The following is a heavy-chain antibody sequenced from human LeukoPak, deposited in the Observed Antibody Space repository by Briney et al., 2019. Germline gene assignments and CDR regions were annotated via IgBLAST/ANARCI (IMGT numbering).Heavy chain of an antibody. CDR1: GGSITSSYYY. J-gene: IGHJ5*02. CDR2: IYYSGST. Sequence: PSETLSLTCTVSGGSITSSYYYWGWIPQPPGTGLEWIGSIYYSGSTYYNPSLKSRVTISVDTSKNQFSLKLNCVTAADTAVYYCARESDRYCSGTSCPNWYYPWGQGTLVTVSS. V-gene: IGHV4-39*07. D-gene: IGHD2-2*01. CDR3: ARESDRYCSGTSCPNWYYP.